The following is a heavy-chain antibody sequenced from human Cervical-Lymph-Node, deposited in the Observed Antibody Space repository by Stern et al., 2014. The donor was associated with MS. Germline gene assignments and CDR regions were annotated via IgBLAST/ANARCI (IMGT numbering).Heavy chain of an antibody. J-gene: IGHJ4*02. V-gene: IGHV3-21*01. CDR3: ARGRGGNYRYYFDY. CDR1: GFTFSSYS. CDR2: ISSGGSYI. D-gene: IGHD4-23*01. Sequence: EVQLVESGGGLVKPGGSLRLSCAASGFTFSSYSMNWVRQAPGKGLEWVASISSGGSYIYYADSLKGRLTISRDNAKNSLYLQMNSLRAEDTAVYYCARGRGGNYRYYFDYWGQGTLVTVSS.